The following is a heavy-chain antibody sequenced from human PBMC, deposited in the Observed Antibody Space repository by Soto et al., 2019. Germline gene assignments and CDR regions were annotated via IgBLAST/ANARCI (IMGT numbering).Heavy chain of an antibody. J-gene: IGHJ4*02. V-gene: IGHV3-33*06. CDR1: GSTFSSYG. Sequence: GSLIRSCSASGSTFSSYGMHWVRQAPGKGLEWVAVIWYDGSNKYYADSVKVRFTISRDNSKNTLYLQMNSLRAEDTAVYYCAKGLGGWPFYFDSWGQGTLVSVSS. CDR3: AKGLGGWPFYFDS. D-gene: IGHD6-19*01. CDR2: IWYDGSNK.